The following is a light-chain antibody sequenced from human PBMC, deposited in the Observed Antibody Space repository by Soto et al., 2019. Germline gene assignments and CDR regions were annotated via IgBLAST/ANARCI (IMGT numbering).Light chain of an antibody. V-gene: IGLV2-14*01. CDR3: SSYTSSSLYV. CDR1: SSDVGGYNY. CDR2: EVS. J-gene: IGLJ1*01. Sequence: QSALTQPASVSGSPGQSITISCTGTSSDVGGYNYVSWYQQHPGKAPKLMIYEVSNRPSGISYRFSGSKSGNTASLTISGLQAEDEADYYCSSYTSSSLYVFGTGTQLTVL.